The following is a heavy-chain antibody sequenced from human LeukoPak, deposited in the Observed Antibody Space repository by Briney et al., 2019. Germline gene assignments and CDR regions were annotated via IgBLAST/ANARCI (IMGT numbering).Heavy chain of an antibody. CDR2: INHRGDT. Sequence: SETLSLTCAVYGGSFSTYYWSWIRQSPGKGLEWIAEINHRGDTNYNPSVKSRVTISVDKSKNQFSLKITSLTAADTAAYYCARGPTISETGYFDYWGQGTLVTVSS. CDR1: GGSFSTYY. CDR3: ARGPTISETGYFDY. J-gene: IGHJ4*03. V-gene: IGHV4-34*01. D-gene: IGHD1-1*01.